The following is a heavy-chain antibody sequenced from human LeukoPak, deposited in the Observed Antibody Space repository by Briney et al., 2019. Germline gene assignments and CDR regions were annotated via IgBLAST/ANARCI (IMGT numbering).Heavy chain of an antibody. J-gene: IGHJ4*02. Sequence: PGGSLRLSCAASGFTFSSYAMHWVRQAPGKGLEWVAVISYDGSNKYYADSVKGRFTISRDNSKSTLYLQMNSLRAEDTAVYYCARDPLNYWGQGTLVTVSS. CDR3: ARDPLNY. CDR2: ISYDGSNK. V-gene: IGHV3-30-3*01. CDR1: GFTFSSYA.